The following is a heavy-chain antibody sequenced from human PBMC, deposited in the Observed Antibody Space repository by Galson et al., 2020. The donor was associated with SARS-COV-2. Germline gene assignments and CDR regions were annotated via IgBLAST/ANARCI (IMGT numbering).Heavy chain of an antibody. J-gene: IGHJ3*01. CDR1: GFTFSNFG. V-gene: IGHV3-30*03. CDR2: ISTDGNNK. D-gene: IGHD6-13*01. Sequence: GESLKISCAASGFTFSNFGMHWVRQAPGKGLERVAVISTDGNNKYDADSVKGRFTISRDNSKNTLYLQMNSLRPEDTAVYFCARAGYSSTWTLGDAFDVWGQGTLVTVSS. CDR3: ARAGYSSTWTLGDAFDV.